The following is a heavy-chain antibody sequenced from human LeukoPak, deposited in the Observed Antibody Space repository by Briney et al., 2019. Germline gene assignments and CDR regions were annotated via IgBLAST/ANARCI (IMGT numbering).Heavy chain of an antibody. Sequence: ASVKVSCKASGYTFTSYGISWVRQAPGQGLEWMGWISAYNGNTNYAQKLQGRVTMTTDTSTSTAYMELSSLRPEDTAVYYCARSGSFSRDSGSSLFDYWGQGTLVTVSS. CDR3: ARSGSFSRDSGSSLFDY. D-gene: IGHD1-26*01. CDR1: GYTFTSYG. V-gene: IGHV1-18*01. CDR2: ISAYNGNT. J-gene: IGHJ4*02.